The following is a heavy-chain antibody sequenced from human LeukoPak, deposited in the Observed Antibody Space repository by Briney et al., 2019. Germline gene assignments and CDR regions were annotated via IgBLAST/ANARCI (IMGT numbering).Heavy chain of an antibody. D-gene: IGHD3-3*01. CDR3: ARDKGDSYNWFDP. CDR2: IIPIFGTA. CDR1: GGTFSSYA. V-gene: IGHV1-69*13. Sequence: SVKVSCKASGGTFSSYAISWVRQAPGQGLEWMGGIIPIFGTANYAQKFQGRVTITADESTSTAYMELSSLRSEDTAVYYCARDKGDSYNWFDPWDQGTLVTVSS. J-gene: IGHJ5*02.